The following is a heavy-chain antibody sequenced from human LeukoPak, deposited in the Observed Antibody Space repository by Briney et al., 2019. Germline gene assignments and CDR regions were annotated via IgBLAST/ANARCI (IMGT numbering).Heavy chain of an antibody. D-gene: IGHD3-10*01. Sequence: SETLSLTCTVSGDSISSGDYYWSWIRQPAGKGLEWIERISSSGSTNYNPSLKSRVTISVDTSKNQFSLKLSSVTAADTAVYYCASLVTYYYGSVREIRDVWGKGTTVTISS. J-gene: IGHJ6*04. CDR3: ASLVTYYYGSVREIRDV. CDR2: ISSSGST. CDR1: GDSISSGDYY. V-gene: IGHV4-61*02.